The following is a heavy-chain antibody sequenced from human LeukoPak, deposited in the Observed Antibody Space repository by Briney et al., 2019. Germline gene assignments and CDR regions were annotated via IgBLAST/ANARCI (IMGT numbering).Heavy chain of an antibody. CDR2: IYYSGST. CDR1: GGSISSGDYY. CDR3: ARVVVVVVAATGWFDP. J-gene: IGHJ5*02. V-gene: IGHV4-30-4*08. Sequence: HSETLSLTCTVSGGSISSGDYYWSWIRQPPGKGLEWIGYIYYSGSTYYNPSLESRVTISVDTSKNQFSLKLSSVTAADTAVYYCARVVVVVVAATGWFDPWGQGTLVTVSS. D-gene: IGHD2-15*01.